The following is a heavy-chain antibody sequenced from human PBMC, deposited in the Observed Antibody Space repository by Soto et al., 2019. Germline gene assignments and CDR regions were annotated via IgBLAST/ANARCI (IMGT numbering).Heavy chain of an antibody. J-gene: IGHJ4*02. CDR1: GFTFSSYA. V-gene: IGHV3-30-3*01. CDR2: ISYDGSNK. D-gene: IGHD3-22*01. Sequence: GGSLRLSCAASGFTFSSYAMHWVRQAPGKGLEWVAVISYDGSNKYYADSVKGRFTISRDNSKNTLYLQMNSLRAEDTAVYYCARPGDRGYYDSSGYSYPFDYWGQGTLVTVSS. CDR3: ARPGDRGYYDSSGYSYPFDY.